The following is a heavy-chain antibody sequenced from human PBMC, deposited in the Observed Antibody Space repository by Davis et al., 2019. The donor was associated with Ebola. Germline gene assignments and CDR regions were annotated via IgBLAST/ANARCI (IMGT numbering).Heavy chain of an antibody. CDR3: ARGLDGHNPADY. CDR2: ISAYNGDT. D-gene: IGHD5-24*01. Sequence: ASVKVSCKASGYTFTTNGISWVRQAPGQGLEWMGWISAYNGDTHYAQKLQGRVTMTTDTSTSTAYMELRSLSSDDTAVYYCARGLDGHNPADYWGQGTLVTVSS. CDR1: GYTFTTNG. V-gene: IGHV1-18*04. J-gene: IGHJ4*02.